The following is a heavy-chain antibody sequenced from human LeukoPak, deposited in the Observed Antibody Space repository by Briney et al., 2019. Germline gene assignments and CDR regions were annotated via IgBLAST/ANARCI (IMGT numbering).Heavy chain of an antibody. Sequence: GGSLRLSCATSGFTFSSYAMSWVRQAPGKGLEWVSAISGSGGSTYYADFVKGRFTISRDNSKNTLYLQMNSLRAEDTAVYYCAKEGQQLGTFDYWGQGTLVTVSS. CDR1: GFTFSSYA. CDR3: AKEGQQLGTFDY. D-gene: IGHD6-13*01. J-gene: IGHJ4*02. CDR2: ISGSGGST. V-gene: IGHV3-23*01.